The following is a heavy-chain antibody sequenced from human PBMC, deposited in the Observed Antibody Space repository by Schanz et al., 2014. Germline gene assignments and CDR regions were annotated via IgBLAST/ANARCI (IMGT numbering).Heavy chain of an antibody. CDR1: GFSFSSYA. CDR2: ISGSGGST. Sequence: VQLVESEGGVVQPGRSLRLSCATSGFSFSSYAMSWVRQAPGKGLEWVSAISGSGGSTYYADSVKGRFTISRDNSKNTLYLQMNSLRAEDTAVYYCAKGRFGELSAFDIWGQGTMVTVSS. D-gene: IGHD3-10*01. V-gene: IGHV3-23*04. J-gene: IGHJ3*02. CDR3: AKGRFGELSAFDI.